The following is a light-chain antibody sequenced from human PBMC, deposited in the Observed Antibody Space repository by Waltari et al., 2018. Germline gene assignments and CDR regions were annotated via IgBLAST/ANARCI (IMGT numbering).Light chain of an antibody. Sequence: DHQMTQSPSTLSASIGDRVTITCRASQNVNNWLAWYQQKPGKAPNLLIYKASILASGVPSRFSGSGSGREFTLTISGLQPDDSATYYCQQYNSYSGIFGQGTKVEIK. V-gene: IGKV1-5*03. CDR1: QNVNNW. CDR2: KAS. CDR3: QQYNSYSGI. J-gene: IGKJ1*01.